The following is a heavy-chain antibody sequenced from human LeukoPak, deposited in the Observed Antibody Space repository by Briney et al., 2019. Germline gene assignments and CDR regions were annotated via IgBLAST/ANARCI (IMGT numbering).Heavy chain of an antibody. CDR3: AKQLLVSSCFDY. D-gene: IGHD6-13*01. Sequence: PGRSLRLSCPASGFTFSSYGMHWVRQAPGKGLEWVAVISYDGSNKYYADSVKGRFTISRDNSKNTLYLQMNSLRAEDTAVYYCAKQLLVSSCFDYWGQGTLVTVSS. V-gene: IGHV3-30*18. J-gene: IGHJ4*02. CDR1: GFTFSSYG. CDR2: ISYDGSNK.